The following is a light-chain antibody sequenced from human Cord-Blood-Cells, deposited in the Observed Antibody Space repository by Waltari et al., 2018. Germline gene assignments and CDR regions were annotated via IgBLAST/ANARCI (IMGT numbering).Light chain of an antibody. V-gene: IGKV2-28*01. CDR2: LGS. CDR1: QSLLHSNGYNY. CDR3: MQALQTPYT. Sequence: DILMTPSPLSLPVTPGEPASISCRSSQSLLHSNGYNYLDWYLQKPGQSPQLLIYLGSNRASGVPDRFSGSGSGTDFTLKISRVEAEDVGVYYCMQALQTPYTFGQGTKLEIK. J-gene: IGKJ2*01.